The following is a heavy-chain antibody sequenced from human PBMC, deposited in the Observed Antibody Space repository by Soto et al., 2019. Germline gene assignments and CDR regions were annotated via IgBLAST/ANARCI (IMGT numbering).Heavy chain of an antibody. CDR3: AKDEVQAVTGPLGY. J-gene: IGHJ4*02. CDR2: ISGSGDAT. CDR1: GFTFSNCA. V-gene: IGHV3-23*01. Sequence: EVQLLESGGGLVKPGGSLRLSCAASGFTFSNCAMSWVRQAPGKGLEWVSGISGSGDATWFADSVKGRFTTSRDNSKNPLYLQMSPRRAEDTAVFYCAKDEVQAVTGPLGYWGQGTLVIVSS. D-gene: IGHD6-19*01.